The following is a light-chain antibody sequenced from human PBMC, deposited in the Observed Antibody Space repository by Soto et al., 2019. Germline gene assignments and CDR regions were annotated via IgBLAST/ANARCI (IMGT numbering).Light chain of an antibody. V-gene: IGKV3-15*01. CDR3: QQYKNRPPFT. CDR1: QSVSSN. CDR2: GAS. J-gene: IGKJ3*01. Sequence: EIVMTQSPATLSVSPGERATLSCRASQSVSSNLAWYQQKPGQAPRLLIYGASTRATGIPARFSGSGSGTEFALTISSLQSEDFAVYYCQQYKNRPPFTFGHGTKVDI.